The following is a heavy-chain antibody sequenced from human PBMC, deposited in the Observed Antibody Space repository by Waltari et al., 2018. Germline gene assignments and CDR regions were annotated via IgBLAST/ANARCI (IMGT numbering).Heavy chain of an antibody. D-gene: IGHD2-15*01. Sequence: QLQLQASGPGLVKPSETLSLPCSVPGRPLSDNSLYWGWIHQPPGRELEWIGRISYGGTTYYNPSLESRVTILVDTSKNQFSLKVRSVTAADTAIYFCARQEAAVSKWFDPWGQGILVTVSS. V-gene: IGHV4-39*01. CDR3: ARQEAAVSKWFDP. J-gene: IGHJ5*02. CDR1: GRPLSDNSLY. CDR2: ISYGGTT.